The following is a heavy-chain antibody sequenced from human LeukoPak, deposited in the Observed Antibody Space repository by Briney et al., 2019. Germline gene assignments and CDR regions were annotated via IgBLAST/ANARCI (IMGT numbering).Heavy chain of an antibody. CDR3: AKDDDYGGNTHYFDY. J-gene: IGHJ4*02. Sequence: GGSLRLSCAASGFTFSSYAMSWVRQAPGKGLEWVSAISGSGGSTYYADSVKGRFTISRDNSKNTLYLQMNSLRAEDTAVYYCAKDDDYGGNTHYFDYWGQGTLVTVSS. D-gene: IGHD4-23*01. CDR2: ISGSGGST. V-gene: IGHV3-23*01. CDR1: GFTFSSYA.